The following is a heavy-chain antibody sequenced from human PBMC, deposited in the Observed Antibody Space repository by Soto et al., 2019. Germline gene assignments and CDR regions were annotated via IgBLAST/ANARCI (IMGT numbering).Heavy chain of an antibody. CDR2: IGSDGRRD. V-gene: IGHV3-33*01. D-gene: IGHD4-17*01. CDR1: GFTFGRHG. CDR3: ARDDDYGDNGLDY. J-gene: IGHJ4*02. Sequence: QVQLVESGGGVVQPGESLRLSCAASGFTFGRHGMHWVRQAPGKGLEWVAVIGSDGRRDSYADSVKGRFTISRDNGQNTLYLQMNSLRAEDTAVYYCARDDDYGDNGLDYWGQGTLVTVSS.